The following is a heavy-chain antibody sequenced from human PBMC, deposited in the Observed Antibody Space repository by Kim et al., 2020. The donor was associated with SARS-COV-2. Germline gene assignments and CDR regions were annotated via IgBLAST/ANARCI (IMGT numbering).Heavy chain of an antibody. D-gene: IGHD5-18*01. Sequence: GGSLRLSCAASGFTFSSYGMHWVRQAPGKGLEWVSFLFYDLIHNSYEYSVQVLFPLSLSPSPPPVSLPLPRLRAAAPSVSYCARDRDGYSYGSSGMDVWG. CDR2: LFYDLIHN. CDR1: GFTFSSYG. V-gene: IGHV3-33*01. J-gene: IGHJ6*01. CDR3: ARDRDGYSYGSSGMDV.